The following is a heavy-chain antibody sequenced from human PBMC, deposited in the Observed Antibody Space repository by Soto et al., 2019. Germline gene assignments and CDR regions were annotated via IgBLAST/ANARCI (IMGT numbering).Heavy chain of an antibody. CDR1: RFTFSSYW. D-gene: IGHD1-1*01. Sequence: GGSLRLSCAASRFTFSSYWMSWVRQAPGRGLEWVANIKEDGSDKYYADSVKGRFTISRDNAKKSLYVQMNSLRVEDTAVYYCARGIDDNASFGMDVWGQGTTVTVSS. V-gene: IGHV3-7*01. CDR3: ARGIDDNASFGMDV. J-gene: IGHJ6*02. CDR2: IKEDGSDK.